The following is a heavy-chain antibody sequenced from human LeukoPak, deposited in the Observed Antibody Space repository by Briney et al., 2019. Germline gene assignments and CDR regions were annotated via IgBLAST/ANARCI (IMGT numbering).Heavy chain of an antibody. CDR1: GLTVSSNY. CDR3: ARDGFYDSSGSPSSAFDI. D-gene: IGHD3-22*01. Sequence: GGSLRLSCAASGLTVSSNYMSWVRQAPGKGLEWVSVIYSGGSTYYADSVKGRFTISRDTSKNTVYLQMNSLRAEDTAVYYCARDGFYDSSGSPSSAFDIWGQGTMVTVS. V-gene: IGHV3-53*01. CDR2: IYSGGST. J-gene: IGHJ3*02.